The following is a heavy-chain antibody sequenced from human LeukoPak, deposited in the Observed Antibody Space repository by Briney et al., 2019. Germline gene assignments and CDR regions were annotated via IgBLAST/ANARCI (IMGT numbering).Heavy chain of an antibody. V-gene: IGHV4-59*01. CDR3: ARVAGPSYGDQYFDY. CDR2: IYYSEST. D-gene: IGHD4-17*01. CDR1: GGSISSYY. J-gene: IGHJ4*02. Sequence: SETLSLTCTVSGGSISSYYWSWIRQPPGKGLEWIGYIYYSESTNYNPSLKSRVTISVDTSKNQFSLKLSSVTAADTAVYYCARVAGPSYGDQYFDYWGQGTLVTVSS.